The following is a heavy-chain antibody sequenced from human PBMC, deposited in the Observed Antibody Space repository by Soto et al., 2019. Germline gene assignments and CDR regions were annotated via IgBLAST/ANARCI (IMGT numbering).Heavy chain of an antibody. CDR1: GFTFSSYA. D-gene: IGHD6-19*01. CDR3: AKLWGIAVGDGMDV. J-gene: IGHJ6*02. CDR2: ISGSGDST. Sequence: PGGSLRLSCAASGFTFSSYAMGWVRQAPGKGLEWVSGISGSGDSTYYADPVKGRFTISRDNSKNTLHLQTNSLRAEDTAVYYCAKLWGIAVGDGMDVWGQGTTVTVSS. V-gene: IGHV3-23*01.